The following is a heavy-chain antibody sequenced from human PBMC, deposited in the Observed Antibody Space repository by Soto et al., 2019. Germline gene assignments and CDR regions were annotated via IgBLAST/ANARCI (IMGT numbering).Heavy chain of an antibody. J-gene: IGHJ4*02. D-gene: IGHD2-21*02. CDR2: VTPSGGHT. CDR3: ARGGQVVVVTAALAY. Sequence: QVQLMQSGAEVKKPGASVKVSCKASGDTFTDYYIHWVRQAPGQGLEWMGTVTPSGGHTTYAQHFLGRVTMTRDTSTSTPYMDLTSLTSDDTAIYYCARGGQVVVVTAALAYWGQGTLVTVSS. CDR1: GDTFTDYY. V-gene: IGHV1-46*01.